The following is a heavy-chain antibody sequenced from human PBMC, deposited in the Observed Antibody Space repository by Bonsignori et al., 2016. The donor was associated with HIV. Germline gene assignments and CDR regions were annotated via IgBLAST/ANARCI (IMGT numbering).Heavy chain of an antibody. CDR1: RFTFNNYA. J-gene: IGHJ4*02. CDR3: SRDLDY. V-gene: IGHV3-30-3*01. CDR2: ISDDGTIK. Sequence: GGSLRLSCAASRFTFNNYAMHWVRQAPGKGLEWVAIISDDGTIKSYADSVKGRFTISRDNRDNTLFLQMNSLRLEDTAIYYCSRDLDYWGQGTLVTVSS.